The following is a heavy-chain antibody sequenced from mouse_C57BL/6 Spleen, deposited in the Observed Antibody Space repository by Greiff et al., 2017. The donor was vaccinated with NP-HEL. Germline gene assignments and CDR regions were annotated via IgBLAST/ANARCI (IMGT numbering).Heavy chain of an antibody. CDR2: INPNNGGT. V-gene: IGHV1-26*01. CDR3: ARGGFDV. J-gene: IGHJ1*03. CDR1: GYTFTDYY. Sequence: EVQLQQSGPELVKPGASVKISCKASGYTFTDYYMNWVKQSHGKSLEWIGDINPNNGGTSYNQKFKGKATLTVDKSSSTAYMELRSLTSEDSAVYYCARGGFDVWGTGTTVTVSS.